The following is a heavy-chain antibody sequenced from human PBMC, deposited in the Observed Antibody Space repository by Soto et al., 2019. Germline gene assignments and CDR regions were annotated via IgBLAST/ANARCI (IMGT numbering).Heavy chain of an antibody. J-gene: IGHJ6*02. D-gene: IGHD2-15*01. CDR2: ISGSGGST. V-gene: IGHV3-23*01. CDR1: GFTFSSYA. Sequence: EVQLLESGGGLVQPGGSLRLSCAASGFTFSSYAMSWVRQAPGKGLEWVSAISGSGGSTYYADSVKGRFTISRDNSKNTLYLQMNSLRAEDTAVYYCGTGGIDYYYGMDVWGQGTTVTVSS. CDR3: GTGGIDYYYGMDV.